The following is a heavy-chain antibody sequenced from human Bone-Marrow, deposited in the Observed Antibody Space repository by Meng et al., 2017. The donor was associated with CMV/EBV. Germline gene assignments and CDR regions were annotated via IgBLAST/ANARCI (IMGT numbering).Heavy chain of an antibody. D-gene: IGHD3-3*01. CDR3: AWGRSVPRAIIYYFPVDV. Sequence: SETLSLTCAVYGDSFRGYYWTWIRQPPGKRLEWVGEITHSGSTNFQPSLRGRVTMSLDTSNNQFSLRLSFVTAADTAICFWAWGRSVPRAIIYYFPVDVWGQGTTVTVSS. CDR1: GDSFRGYY. J-gene: IGHJ6*02. V-gene: IGHV4-34*01. CDR2: ITHSGST.